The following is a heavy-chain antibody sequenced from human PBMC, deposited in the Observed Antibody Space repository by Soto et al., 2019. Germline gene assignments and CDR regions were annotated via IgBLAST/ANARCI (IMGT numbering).Heavy chain of an antibody. Sequence: GGSLRLSCAASGFTFSSYWMSWVRQAPGKGLEWVANIKQDGSEKYYVDSVKGRFTISRDNAKNSLYLQMNSLRAEDTAGYYCAVCGSGWYRGNWFDPWGQGTPVTVSS. CDR2: IKQDGSEK. J-gene: IGHJ5*02. V-gene: IGHV3-7*03. D-gene: IGHD6-19*01. CDR3: AVCGSGWYRGNWFDP. CDR1: GFTFSSYW.